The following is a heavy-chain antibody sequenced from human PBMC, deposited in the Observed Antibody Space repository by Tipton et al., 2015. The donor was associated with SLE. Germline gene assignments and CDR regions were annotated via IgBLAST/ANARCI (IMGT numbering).Heavy chain of an antibody. CDR3: AKGSGWYKD. CDR2: LDDSGKT. J-gene: IGHJ4*02. D-gene: IGHD6-19*01. CDR1: DDSLSSSY. V-gene: IGHV4-59*01. Sequence: LRLSCVVSDDSLSSSYWSWIRQPPGKGLEWIASLDDSGKTNYNPSLRSRVTTSIDTPKSQFSLKLSSVTAADTAVYYCAKGSGWYKDWGQGTLVTVSS.